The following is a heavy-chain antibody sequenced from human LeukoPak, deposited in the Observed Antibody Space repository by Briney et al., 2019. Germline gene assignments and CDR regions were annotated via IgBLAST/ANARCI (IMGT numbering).Heavy chain of an antibody. J-gene: IGHJ4*02. Sequence: GGSLRLSCAASGFTFDDYAMHWVRQAPGKGLEWVSGISWNSGSIGYADSVKGRFTISRDSAKNSLYLQMNSLRSEDTAVYYCARGNSSGYYYYWGQGTLVTVSS. V-gene: IGHV3-9*01. CDR1: GFTFDDYA. D-gene: IGHD3-22*01. CDR2: ISWNSGSI. CDR3: ARGNSSGYYYY.